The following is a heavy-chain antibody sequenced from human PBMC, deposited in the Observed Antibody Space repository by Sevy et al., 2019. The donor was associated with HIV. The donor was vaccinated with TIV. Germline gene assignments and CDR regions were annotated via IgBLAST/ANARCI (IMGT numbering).Heavy chain of an antibody. J-gene: IGHJ4*02. CDR2: ISGSGGST. D-gene: IGHD6-6*01. Sequence: GGSLRLSCAASGFTFSSYAMSWVRQAPGKGLEWVSAISGSGGSTYYADSVKGWFTISRDNSKNTLYLQMNSLRAEDTAVYYCAKPPEYSSSSPFDYWGQGTLVTVS. V-gene: IGHV3-23*01. CDR3: AKPPEYSSSSPFDY. CDR1: GFTFSSYA.